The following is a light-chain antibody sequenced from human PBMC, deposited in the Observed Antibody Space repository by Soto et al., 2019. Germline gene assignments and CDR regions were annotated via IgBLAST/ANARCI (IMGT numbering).Light chain of an antibody. CDR3: SSYAGSTL. CDR1: SSDVGGYNY. V-gene: IGLV2-8*01. CDR2: EVS. Sequence: QSDLTQPPSASGSPGQSVTISCTGTSSDVGGYNYVSWYQQHPGKAPKLMIYEVSKRPSGVPDRFSGSKSGNTASLTVSGLQAEDEADYYCSSYAGSTLFSGGTKVTVL. J-gene: IGLJ2*01.